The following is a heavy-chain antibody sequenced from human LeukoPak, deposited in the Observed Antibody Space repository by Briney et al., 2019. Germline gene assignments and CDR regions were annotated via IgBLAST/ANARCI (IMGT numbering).Heavy chain of an antibody. CDR2: IYYSGST. J-gene: IGHJ6*02. CDR1: GGSISSSSYS. V-gene: IGHV4-31*03. CDR3: ARDSSQGHYYYGMDV. Sequence: SETLSLTCTVSGGSISSSSYSWGWIRQPPGKGLEWIGYIYYSGSTYYNPSLKSRVTISVDTSKNQFSLKLSSVTAADTAVYYCARDSSQGHYYYGMDVWGQGTTVTVSS.